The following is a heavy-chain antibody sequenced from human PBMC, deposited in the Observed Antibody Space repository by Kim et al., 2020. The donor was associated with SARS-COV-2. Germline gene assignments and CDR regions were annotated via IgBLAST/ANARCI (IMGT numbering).Heavy chain of an antibody. CDR3: ARTVAWAFDF. J-gene: IGHJ4*02. CDR2: DK. Sequence: DKLYNASLKTRLNISKDTSKNQVVLTMTNIDPLDTATYYCARTVAWAFDFWGQGTLVTVSS. D-gene: IGHD5-12*01. V-gene: IGHV2-70*04.